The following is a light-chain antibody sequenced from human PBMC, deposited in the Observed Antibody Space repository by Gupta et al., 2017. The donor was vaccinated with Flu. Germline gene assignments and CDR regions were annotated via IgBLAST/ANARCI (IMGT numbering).Light chain of an antibody. CDR2: KNN. V-gene: IGLV3-25*03. Sequence: GATWVEQYGYCYQHNPGKAPTLVVQKNNQRPSGIPDRFSGSSSGTKVTVTITGDQAEDEADYYCQTSDNRVSYVICGGGTKLTVL. CDR3: QTSDNRVSYVI. J-gene: IGLJ2*01. CDR1: TWVEQY.